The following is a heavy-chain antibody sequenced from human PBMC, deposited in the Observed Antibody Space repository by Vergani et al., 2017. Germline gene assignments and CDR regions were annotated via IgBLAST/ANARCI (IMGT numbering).Heavy chain of an antibody. D-gene: IGHD6-13*01. CDR1: GFTFSSYA. Sequence: EVQLLESGGGLVQPGGSLRLSCAASGFTFSSYAMSWVRQAPGKGLEWVSAISGSGGSTYYADSVKGRFTISRDNSKNTLYLQMNSLRAEDTAVYYCAKVRXGIAAGQAKYYFDYWGQGTLVTVSS. CDR3: AKVRXGIAAGQAKYYFDY. CDR2: ISGSGGST. J-gene: IGHJ4*02. V-gene: IGHV3-23*01.